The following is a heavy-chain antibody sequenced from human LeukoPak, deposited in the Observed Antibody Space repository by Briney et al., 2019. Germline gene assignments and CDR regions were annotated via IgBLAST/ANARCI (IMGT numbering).Heavy chain of an antibody. CDR3: ARDPYYYDSSGYSP. D-gene: IGHD3-22*01. V-gene: IGHV3-30*04. CDR2: ISYDGSNK. J-gene: IGHJ4*02. CDR1: GFTFSSYA. Sequence: GGSLKLSCAASGFTFSSYAMHWVRQAPGKGLEWVAVISYDGSNKYYADSVKGRFTISRDNSKNTLYLQMNSLRAEDTAVYYCARDPYYYDSSGYSPWGQGTLVTVSS.